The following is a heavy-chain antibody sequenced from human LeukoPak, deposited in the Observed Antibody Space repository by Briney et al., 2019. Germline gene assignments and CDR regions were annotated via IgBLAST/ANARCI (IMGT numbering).Heavy chain of an antibody. Sequence: GSSVKVSCKASGGTFSSYAISWVRQAPGQGLEWMGGIIPIFGTANYAQKFQGRVTITADESTSTAYMELRSLRSDDTAVYYCARDHGRAAAGIIDYWGQGTLVTVSS. J-gene: IGHJ4*02. CDR1: GGTFSSYA. CDR2: IIPIFGTA. D-gene: IGHD6-13*01. CDR3: ARDHGRAAAGIIDY. V-gene: IGHV1-69*01.